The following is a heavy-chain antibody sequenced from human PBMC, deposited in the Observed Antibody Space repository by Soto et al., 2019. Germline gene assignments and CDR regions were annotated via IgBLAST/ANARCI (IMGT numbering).Heavy chain of an antibody. D-gene: IGHD6-13*01. CDR2: ISHDGSNK. Sequence: QVQLVESGGGVVQPGRSLRLSCAASGFTFSSYSMHWVRQAPGKGLEWVAVISHDGSNKYYPDSVKGRFTISRDNSKNTLYLQMNSLRAEDTAVYYCARVNIAAAGPSRKYNYYGMDVWGQGTTVTVSS. J-gene: IGHJ6*02. CDR1: GFTFSSYS. V-gene: IGHV3-30-3*01. CDR3: ARVNIAAAGPSRKYNYYGMDV.